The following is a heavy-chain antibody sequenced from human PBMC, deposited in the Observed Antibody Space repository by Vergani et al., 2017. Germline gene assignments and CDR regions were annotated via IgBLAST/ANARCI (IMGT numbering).Heavy chain of an antibody. D-gene: IGHD5-24*01. CDR2: ISSSGSTI. V-gene: IGHV3-48*03. Sequence: EVQLVESGGGLVQPGGSLRLSCAASGFTFSSYEMNWVRQAPGKGLEWVSYISSSGSTIYYADSVKGRFTISRDNAKNSLYLQMNSLRAEDTAVYYCARVGEDGYNNWGDYYYYYGMDVWGQGTTVTVSS. CDR3: ARVGEDGYNNWGDYYYYYGMDV. J-gene: IGHJ6*02. CDR1: GFTFSSYE.